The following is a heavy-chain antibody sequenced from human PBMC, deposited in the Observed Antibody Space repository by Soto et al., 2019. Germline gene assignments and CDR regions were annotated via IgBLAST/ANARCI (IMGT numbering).Heavy chain of an antibody. J-gene: IGHJ4*02. Sequence: QVQLQESGPGLVKPSQTLSLTCSVSGGSINSGGYYWPWIRQHPGKGLEWIGNIFYSGSTSYNPSLKSRLTISIDTAKTHFSLKLSSVTAADTAVYYCARKSISKKIDYWGQGTLVTVSS. CDR1: GGSINSGGYY. CDR3: ARKSISKKIDY. D-gene: IGHD6-6*01. V-gene: IGHV4-31*03. CDR2: IFYSGST.